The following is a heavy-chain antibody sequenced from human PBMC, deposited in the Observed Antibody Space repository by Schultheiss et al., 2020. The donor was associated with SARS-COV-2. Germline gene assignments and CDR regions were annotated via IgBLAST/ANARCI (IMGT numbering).Heavy chain of an antibody. J-gene: IGHJ5*02. CDR2: IYYSGST. V-gene: IGHV4-59*01. Sequence: SETLSLTCAVYGGSFSGYYWGWIRQPPGKGLEWIGYIYYSGSTNYNPSLKSRVTISVDTSKNQFSLKLSSVTAADTAVYYCARGPYGSGLFDPWGQGTLVTVSS. CDR1: GGSFSGYY. D-gene: IGHD3-10*01. CDR3: ARGPYGSGLFDP.